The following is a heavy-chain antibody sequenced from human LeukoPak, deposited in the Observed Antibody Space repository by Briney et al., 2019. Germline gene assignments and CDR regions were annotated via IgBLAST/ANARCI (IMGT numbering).Heavy chain of an antibody. CDR2: FDPEDGET. CDR1: GYTLTELS. Sequence: EASVKVSCKVSGYTLTELSMHWVRQAPGKGLEWVGGFDPEDGETIYAQKFQGRVTMTEDTSTDTAYMELSSLRSEDTAVYYCATLGQWEYSYGRWGQGTLVTVSS. CDR3: ATLGQWEYSYGR. V-gene: IGHV1-24*01. J-gene: IGHJ4*02. D-gene: IGHD5-18*01.